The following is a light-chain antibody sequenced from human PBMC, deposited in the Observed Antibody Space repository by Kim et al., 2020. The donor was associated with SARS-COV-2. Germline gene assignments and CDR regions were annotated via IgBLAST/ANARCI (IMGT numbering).Light chain of an antibody. CDR2: GAS. Sequence: PWERVTLACRASPSVSSSYLTWYQQKPGQAPRLLIYGASTSATGIPARFSGSGSGTDFTLTISSLQPEDFAVYYCQQDYNLPLYTFGQGTKLEI. V-gene: IGKV3D-7*01. CDR3: QQDYNLPLYT. J-gene: IGKJ2*01. CDR1: PSVSSSY.